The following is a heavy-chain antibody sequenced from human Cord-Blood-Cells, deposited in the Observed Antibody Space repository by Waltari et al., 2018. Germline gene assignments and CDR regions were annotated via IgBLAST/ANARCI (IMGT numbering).Heavy chain of an antibody. V-gene: IGHV4-59*01. D-gene: IGHD7-27*01. Sequence: QVQLQESGPGLVKPSETLSLTCTVSGGPISSYYWSWTRQPPGKGLEWIGYIYYSGSTNYNPSLKSRVTISVDTSKNQFSRKLSSVTAADTAVYYCARGGGNWGRLYWYFDLWGRGTLVTVSS. CDR1: GGPISSYY. J-gene: IGHJ2*01. CDR2: IYYSGST. CDR3: ARGGGNWGRLYWYFDL.